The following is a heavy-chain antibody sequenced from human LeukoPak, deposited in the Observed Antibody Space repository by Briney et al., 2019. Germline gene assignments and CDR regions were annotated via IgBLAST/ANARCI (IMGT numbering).Heavy chain of an antibody. CDR1: GFTFSTYS. V-gene: IGHV3-23*01. Sequence: PGGSLRLSCAASGFTFSTYSMNWVRQAPGKGLEWVSSLSGSGGSTYYADSVKGRFTISRDNSKNTLYLQMNSLRAEDTAVYYCAKEGGATKGDYFDYWGQGTLVTVSS. J-gene: IGHJ4*02. CDR2: LSGSGGST. CDR3: AKEGGATKGDYFDY. D-gene: IGHD1-26*01.